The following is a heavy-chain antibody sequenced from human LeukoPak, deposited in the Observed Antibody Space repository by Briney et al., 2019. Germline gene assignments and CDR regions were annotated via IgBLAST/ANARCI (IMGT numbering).Heavy chain of an antibody. D-gene: IGHD2-2*01. J-gene: IGHJ4*02. CDR3: ANSPGGMIHVGLFFDD. CDR1: GFTVSSNY. CDR2: IYSGGST. Sequence: GGSLRLSCAASGFTVSSNYMSWVRQAPGKGLEWVSVIYSGGSTYYADSVKSRFTISRDNSKNTLYLQMNSLRAEDTAVYYCANSPGGMIHVGLFFDDWGQGTLVTVSS. V-gene: IGHV3-53*01.